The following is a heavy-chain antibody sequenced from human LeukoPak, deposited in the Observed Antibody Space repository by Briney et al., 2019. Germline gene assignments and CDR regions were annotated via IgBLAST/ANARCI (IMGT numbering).Heavy chain of an antibody. D-gene: IGHD3-22*01. V-gene: IGHV3-21*01. CDR3: ANWAGYDSSGYYFTGPFDY. Sequence: PGGSLRLSCVVSGFTFSSHSMNWVRQAPGKGLEWVSSISGSSSYIFYADSVKGRFTVSRDNAKNSLYLQMNSLGVEDTAVYYCANWAGYDSSGYYFTGPFDYWGQGTLVTVSS. CDR2: ISGSSSYI. J-gene: IGHJ4*02. CDR1: GFTFSSHS.